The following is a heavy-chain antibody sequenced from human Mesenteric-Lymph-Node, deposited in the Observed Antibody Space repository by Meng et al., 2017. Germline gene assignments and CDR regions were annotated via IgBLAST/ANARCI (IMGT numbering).Heavy chain of an antibody. CDR3: TRRGVTSGYDY. CDR1: GFTFSNAW. V-gene: IGHV3-15*01. J-gene: IGHJ4*02. D-gene: IGHD3-22*01. CDR2: IKSKTDGGTT. Sequence: GGSLRLSCAASGFTFSNAWMSWVRQAPGKGLEWVGRIKSKTDGGTTDFAAPGKGRFTISRDDSKNTLYLQMNNLKTEDTAVYYCTRRGVTSGYDYWGQGTLVTVSS.